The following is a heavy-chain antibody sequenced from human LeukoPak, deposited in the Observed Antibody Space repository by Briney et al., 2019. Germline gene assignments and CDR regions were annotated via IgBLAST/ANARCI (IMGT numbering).Heavy chain of an antibody. CDR3: ATGIAVAGTPPSDYFDY. Sequence: ASVKVSCKASGYTFTSYAMHWVRQAPGQRLEWMGWINAGNGNTKYSQKFQGRVTITRDTSASTAYMELSSLRSEDTAVYYCATGIAVAGTPPSDYFDYWGQGTLVTVSS. CDR2: INAGNGNT. CDR1: GYTFTSYA. D-gene: IGHD6-19*01. V-gene: IGHV1-3*01. J-gene: IGHJ4*02.